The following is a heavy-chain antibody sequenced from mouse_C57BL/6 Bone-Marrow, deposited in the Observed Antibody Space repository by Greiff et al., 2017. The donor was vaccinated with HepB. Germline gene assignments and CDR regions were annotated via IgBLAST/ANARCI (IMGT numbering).Heavy chain of an antibody. CDR1: GFNIKDDY. J-gene: IGHJ3*01. Sequence: DVKLQESGAELVRPGASVKLSCTASGFNIKDDYMHWVKQRPEQGLEWIGWIDPENGDTEYASKFQGKATITADTSSNTAYLQLSSLTSEDTAVYYCTTEDYDYFAYWGQGTLVTVSA. CDR3: TTEDYDYFAY. V-gene: IGHV14-4*01. D-gene: IGHD2-4*01. CDR2: IDPENGDT.